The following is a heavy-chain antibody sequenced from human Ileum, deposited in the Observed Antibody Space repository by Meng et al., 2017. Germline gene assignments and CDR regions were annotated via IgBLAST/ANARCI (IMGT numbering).Heavy chain of an antibody. D-gene: IGHD6-19*01. CDR2: IWFDGSKT. CDR1: GFTFRSYG. CDR3: ARYRSGSSDY. Sequence: QEHLVESGGCVVHPGTSLRLSCAASGFTFRSYGMHWVRQAPGKGLEWVAVIWFDGSKTYYADSVKGRFTVSRDNSKNTLYLQMNSLRADDTAVYYCARYRSGSSDYWGPGTLVTVSS. V-gene: IGHV3-33*01. J-gene: IGHJ4*02.